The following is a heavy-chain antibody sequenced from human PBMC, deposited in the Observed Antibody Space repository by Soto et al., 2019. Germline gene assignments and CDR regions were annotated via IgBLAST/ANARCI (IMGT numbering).Heavy chain of an antibody. V-gene: IGHV1-3*01. CDR2: ISAGNGQT. J-gene: IGHJ6*02. D-gene: IGHD6-13*01. CDR3: ARGSSSWENYYFYGLGV. Sequence: QVQLVQSGAEVKKPGASVKVSCKASGYSFTNYGIHWVRQAPGQRLEWMGWISAGNGQTKYSQRFQGRVTITRDTSASTAHMELSSLTSEDTGVYYCARGSSSWENYYFYGLGVWGQGTTVTVSS. CDR1: GYSFTNYG.